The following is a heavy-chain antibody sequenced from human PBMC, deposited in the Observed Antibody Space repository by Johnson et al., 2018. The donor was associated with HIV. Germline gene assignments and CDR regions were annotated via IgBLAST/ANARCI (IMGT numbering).Heavy chain of an antibody. CDR1: GFTFSSSW. J-gene: IGHJ3*02. Sequence: VQLVESGGGLVQPGGSLRLSCAASGFTFSSSWMSWVRQAPGKGLEWVANIKQDGSEKYYADSVKGRFTISRDNAKNYMYLQMNSLSAEDTAVYYCARAASDAFDIWGQGTMVTVSS. CDR3: ARAASDAFDI. V-gene: IGHV3-7*05. CDR2: IKQDGSEK.